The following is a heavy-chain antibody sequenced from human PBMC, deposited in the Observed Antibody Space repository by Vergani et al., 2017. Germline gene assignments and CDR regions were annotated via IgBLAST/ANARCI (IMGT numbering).Heavy chain of an antibody. V-gene: IGHV4-39*07. CDR3: ARDDRFENENWFDP. J-gene: IGHJ5*02. Sequence: QLQLQESGPGLVKPSETLSLTCTVSGGSISSSSYYWGWIRQPPGKGLEWIGRIYTSGSTNYNPSLKSRVTMSVDTSKNQFSLKLSSVTAADTAVYYCARDDRFENENWFDPWGQGTLVTVSS. CDR1: GGSISSSSYY. CDR2: IYTSGST. D-gene: IGHD3-10*01.